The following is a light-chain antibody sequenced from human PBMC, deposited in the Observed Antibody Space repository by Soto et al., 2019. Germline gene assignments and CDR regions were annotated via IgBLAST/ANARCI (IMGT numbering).Light chain of an antibody. J-gene: IGKJ1*01. V-gene: IGKV3-20*01. CDR2: GAS. CDR3: QQYDSSPRT. Sequence: EIVLTQSPGTLSLSPGERATLSCRASQSVNINYLAWYQQKPGQGPRLLMYGASSRATGIPDRFSGSGSGKDFTPTISRREPEDFEVNYCQQYDSSPRTFGQGTKVEIK. CDR1: QSVNINY.